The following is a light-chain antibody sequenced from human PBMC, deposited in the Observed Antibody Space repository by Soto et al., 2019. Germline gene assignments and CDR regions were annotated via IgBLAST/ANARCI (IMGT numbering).Light chain of an antibody. CDR3: QQYNNWLGT. J-gene: IGKJ1*01. CDR2: DAS. V-gene: IGKV3D-20*02. Sequence: EIVLTQSPGTLSLSPGERVTLSCRASQSISSSHLAWYQQRPGQAPRLLIYDASSRATGIPDRFSGSGSGTDFTLTISSLQSEDFAVYYCQQYNNWLGTFGQGTKVDI. CDR1: QSISSSH.